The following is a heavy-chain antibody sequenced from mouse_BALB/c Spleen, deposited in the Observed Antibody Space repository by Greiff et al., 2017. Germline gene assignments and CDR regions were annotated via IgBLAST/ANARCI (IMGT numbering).Heavy chain of an antibody. CDR3: ARSPRYGNYAMDY. Sequence: EVKLEESGGGLVQPGGSRKLSCAASGFTFSSFGMHWVRQAPEKGLEWVAYISSGSSTIYYADTVKGRFTISRDNPKNTLFLQMTSLRSEDTAMYYCARSPRYGNYAMDYWGQGTSVTVSS. J-gene: IGHJ4*01. V-gene: IGHV5-17*02. CDR2: ISSGSSTI. D-gene: IGHD2-1*01. CDR1: GFTFSSFG.